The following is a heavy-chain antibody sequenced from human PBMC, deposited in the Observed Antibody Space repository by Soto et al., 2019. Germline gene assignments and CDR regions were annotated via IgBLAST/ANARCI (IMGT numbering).Heavy chain of an antibody. D-gene: IGHD6-13*01. CDR1: GFSLSNAGLG. V-gene: IGHV2-26*01. CDR2: IFSNDEK. J-gene: IGHJ5*02. Sequence: QVTVKESGPVLVKPTETLTLTCTVSGFSLSNAGLGVSWIRQPPGKALEWLAHIFSNDEKSYSTSLKSRLTLSKDPSESQVVLTMTNMDPVDTATYYCASTYSASWYWFDPWGQGTLVTVSS. CDR3: ASTYSASWYWFDP.